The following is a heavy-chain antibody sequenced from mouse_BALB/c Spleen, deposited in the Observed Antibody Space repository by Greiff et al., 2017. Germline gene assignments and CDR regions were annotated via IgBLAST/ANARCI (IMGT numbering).Heavy chain of an antibody. CDR1: GFTFSSYT. J-gene: IGHJ2*01. D-gene: IGHD6-1*01. CDR2: ISNGGGST. V-gene: IGHV5-12-2*01. CDR3: ASPPLGY. Sequence: EVQLVESGGGLVQPGGSLKLSCAASGFTFSSYTMSWVRQTPEKRLEWVAYISNGGGSTYYPDTVKGRFTISRDNAKNTLYLQMSSLKSDDTAMYYCASPPLGYWGQGTTLTVSS.